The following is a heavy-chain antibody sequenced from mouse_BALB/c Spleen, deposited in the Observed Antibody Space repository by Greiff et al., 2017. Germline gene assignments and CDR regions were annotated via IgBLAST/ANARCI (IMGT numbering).Heavy chain of an antibody. CDR1: GFSLTSYG. CDR2: IWAGGST. V-gene: IGHV2-9*02. D-gene: IGHD1-1*01. Sequence: VMLVESGPGLVAPSQSLSITCTVSGFSLTSYGVHWVRQPPGKGLEWLGVIWAGGSTNYNSALMSRLSISKDNSKSQVFLKMNSLQTDDTAMYYCARDGGSLYGSSLYYAMDYWGQGTSVTVSS. CDR3: ARDGGSLYGSSLYYAMDY. J-gene: IGHJ4*01.